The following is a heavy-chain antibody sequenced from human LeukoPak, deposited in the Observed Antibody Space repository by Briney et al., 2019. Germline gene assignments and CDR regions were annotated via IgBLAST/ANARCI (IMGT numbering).Heavy chain of an antibody. D-gene: IGHD3-10*01. Sequence: PSETLSLTCAVYGGSFSGYYWSWIRQPPGKGLEWIGEINHSGITNYNPSLKSRVTISVDTSKNQFSLKLSSVTAADTAVYYCARGKLWFGELPDYWGQGTLVTVSS. V-gene: IGHV4-34*01. CDR3: ARGKLWFGELPDY. CDR1: GGSFSGYY. CDR2: INHSGIT. J-gene: IGHJ4*02.